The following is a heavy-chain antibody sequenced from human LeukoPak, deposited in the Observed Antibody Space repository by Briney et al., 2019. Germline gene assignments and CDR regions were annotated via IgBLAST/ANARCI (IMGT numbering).Heavy chain of an antibody. V-gene: IGHV3-66*01. D-gene: IGHD5-18*01. Sequence: GGSLRLSCAASGFXVSSNYMSWVRQAPGKGLEWVSLIYSGGRIFYADSEKGRFIISTDNSKNTLYLQMNSLRAEDTAVYYCASGFSYGKVGYWGQGTLVTVSS. CDR2: IYSGGRI. J-gene: IGHJ4*02. CDR3: ASGFSYGKVGY. CDR1: GFXVSSNY.